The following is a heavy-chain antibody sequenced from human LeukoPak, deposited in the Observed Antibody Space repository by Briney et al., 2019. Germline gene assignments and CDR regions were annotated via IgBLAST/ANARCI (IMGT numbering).Heavy chain of an antibody. CDR1: GFTFDDYG. V-gene: IGHV3-30*18. J-gene: IGHJ4*02. CDR3: AKDHYYYGSGIYFMHYFDY. Sequence: GGSLRLSCAASGFTFDDYGMSWVRQAPGKGLEWVAVISYDGSNKYCADSVKGRFTISRENSKNTLHLQMNSLRAEDTAVYYCAKDHYYYGSGIYFMHYFDYWGQGTLVTVSP. CDR2: ISYDGSNK. D-gene: IGHD3-10*01.